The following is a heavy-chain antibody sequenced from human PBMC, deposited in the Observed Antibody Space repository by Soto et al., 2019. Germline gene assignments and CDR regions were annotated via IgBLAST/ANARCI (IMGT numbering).Heavy chain of an antibody. CDR1: GFTFSSYE. D-gene: IGHD6-19*01. CDR2: ISSSGSTI. Sequence: GGSLRLSCAASGFTFSSYEMNWVRQAPGKGLEWVSYISSSGSTIYYADSVKGRFTISRDNAKNSLYLQMNSLRAEDTAVYYCARDQETVAGTGFDYWGQGTLVTV. CDR3: ARDQETVAGTGFDY. V-gene: IGHV3-48*03. J-gene: IGHJ4*02.